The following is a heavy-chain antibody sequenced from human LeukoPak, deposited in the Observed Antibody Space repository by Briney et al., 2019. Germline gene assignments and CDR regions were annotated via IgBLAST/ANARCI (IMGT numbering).Heavy chain of an antibody. J-gene: IGHJ4*02. CDR2: ISYDGSNK. CDR3: AKDGWTGFGVPDY. Sequence: GGSLRLSCAASGFTFSSYGMHWVRQAPGKGLEWVAVISYDGSNKYYADSVKGRFTISRDNSKNTLYLQMNSLRAEDTAVYYCAKDGWTGFGVPDYWGQGTLVTVSS. V-gene: IGHV3-30*18. D-gene: IGHD3-10*01. CDR1: GFTFSSYG.